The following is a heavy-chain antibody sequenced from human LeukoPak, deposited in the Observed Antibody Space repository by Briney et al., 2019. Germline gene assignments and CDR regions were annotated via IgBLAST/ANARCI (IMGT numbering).Heavy chain of an antibody. V-gene: IGHV1-69*01. CDR2: IIPIFGTA. CDR3: ARDFGGVGANL. D-gene: IGHD1-26*01. J-gene: IGHJ5*02. Sequence: ASVKISCKASGGTFSSYAISWVRQAPGQGLEWMGGIIPIFGTANYAQKFQGRVTITADESTSTAYMELSSLRSEDTAVYYCARDFGGVGANLWGQGTLVTVSS. CDR1: GGTFSSYA.